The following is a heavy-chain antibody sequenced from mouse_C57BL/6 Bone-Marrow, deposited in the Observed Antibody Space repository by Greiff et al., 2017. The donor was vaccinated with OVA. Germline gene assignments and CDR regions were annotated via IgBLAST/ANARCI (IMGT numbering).Heavy chain of an antibody. V-gene: IGHV1-36*01. J-gene: IGHJ1*03. Sequence: EVQLQQSGPVLVKPGPSVKISCKASGFTFTDYYMHWVKQSHGKSLEWIGLVYPYNGGTSYNQKFKGKATLTVDTSSSTAYMELNSLTSEDSAVYYCASGGYGSSYRYWYFDVWGTGTTVTVSS. CDR2: VYPYNGGT. D-gene: IGHD1-1*01. CDR1: GFTFTDYY. CDR3: ASGGYGSSYRYWYFDV.